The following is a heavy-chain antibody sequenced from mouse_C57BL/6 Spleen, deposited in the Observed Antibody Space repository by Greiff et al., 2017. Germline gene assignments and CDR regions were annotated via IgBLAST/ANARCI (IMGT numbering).Heavy chain of an antibody. CDR3: ARWLLNFYAMDY. D-gene: IGHD2-3*01. CDR2: IYPGDGDT. V-gene: IGHV1-80*01. CDR1: GYAFSSYW. Sequence: VKLVESGAELVKPGASVKISCKASGYAFSSYWMNWVKQRPGKGLEWIGQIYPGDGDTNYNGKFKGKATLTADKSSSTAYMQLSSLTSEDSAVYFCARWLLNFYAMDYWGQGTSVTVSS. J-gene: IGHJ4*01.